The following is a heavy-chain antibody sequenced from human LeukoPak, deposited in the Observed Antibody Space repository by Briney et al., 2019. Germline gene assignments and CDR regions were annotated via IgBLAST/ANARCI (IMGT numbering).Heavy chain of an antibody. CDR2: ISSNGGST. D-gene: IGHD2-15*01. Sequence: TGGSLRLSCAASGFTFSGYSMHWVRQAPGKGLEYVAAISSNGGSTYYANSVKGRFTISRDNAKNSLYLQMNSLRAEDTAVYYCAKDLFGYCSGGSCYGFDYWGQGTLVTVSS. J-gene: IGHJ4*02. V-gene: IGHV3-64*01. CDR1: GFTFSGYS. CDR3: AKDLFGYCSGGSCYGFDY.